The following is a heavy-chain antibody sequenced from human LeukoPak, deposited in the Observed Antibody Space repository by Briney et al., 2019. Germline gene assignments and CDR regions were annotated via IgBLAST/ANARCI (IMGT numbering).Heavy chain of an antibody. D-gene: IGHD3-16*01. Sequence: ASVKVSCKASGYTFTSYGISWVRQAPGQGLEWMGWISAYNGNTNYAQKLQGRVTMTTDTSTSTAYMELRSLRSDDTAVYYCARYHDYDYVWGSYNFDYWGQGTLVTVSS. CDR1: GYTFTSYG. J-gene: IGHJ4*02. CDR3: ARYHDYDYVWGSYNFDY. V-gene: IGHV1-18*01. CDR2: ISAYNGNT.